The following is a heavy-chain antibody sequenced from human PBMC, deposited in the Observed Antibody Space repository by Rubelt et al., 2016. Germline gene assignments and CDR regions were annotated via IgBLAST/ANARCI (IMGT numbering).Heavy chain of an antibody. CDR2: ISYSGST. CDR1: GGSISRSSYY. J-gene: IGHJ6*03. Sequence: QLQLQESGPGLLKSSETLSLTCTVSGGSISRSSYYWGWIRQPPGKGLEGIGGISYSGSTYYNPHLKSQVPKSVETSKNQFPLKLTSVTAADTAVYYCATGAVRYYYYMDAWGKGTTVTVSS. V-gene: IGHV4-39*01. CDR3: ATGAVRYYYYMDA.